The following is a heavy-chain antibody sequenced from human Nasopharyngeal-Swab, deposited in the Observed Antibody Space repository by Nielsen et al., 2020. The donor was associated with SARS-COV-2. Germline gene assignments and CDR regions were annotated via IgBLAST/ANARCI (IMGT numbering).Heavy chain of an antibody. CDR2: INPSGGST. CDR1: GYTFTSYY. V-gene: IGHV1-46*01. CDR3: ARVRLRYFDY. J-gene: IGHJ4*02. D-gene: IGHD5-12*01. Sequence: ASVKVSCKASGYTFTSYYMHWVRQAPGQGLEWMGIINPSGGSTNYAQKLQGRVTMTTDTSTSTAYMELRSLRSDDTAVYYCARVRLRYFDYWGQGTLVTVSS.